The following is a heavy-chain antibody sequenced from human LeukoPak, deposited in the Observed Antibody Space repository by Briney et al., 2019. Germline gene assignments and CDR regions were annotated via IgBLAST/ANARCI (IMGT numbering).Heavy chain of an antibody. V-gene: IGHV3-48*01. CDR1: GFTFSSYS. J-gene: IGHJ6*03. Sequence: GGSLRLSCAASGFTFSSYSMNWVRQAPGKGLEWVSYISSSSSTIYYADSVKGRFTISRDNAKNSLYLQMNSLRAEDTAVYYCAKDWARLKWFGESLSSRPSRHYMDVWGKGTTVTISS. D-gene: IGHD3-10*01. CDR2: ISSSSSTI. CDR3: AKDWARLKWFGESLSSRPSRHYMDV.